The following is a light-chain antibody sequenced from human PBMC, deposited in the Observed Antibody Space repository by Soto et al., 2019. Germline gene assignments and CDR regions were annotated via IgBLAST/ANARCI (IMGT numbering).Light chain of an antibody. CDR3: QVWDTNSGAV. CDR1: NLQTKN. CDR2: DDK. Sequence: SYELTQPPSVSVAPGQTAIITCGGDNLQTKNVHWYQQRPSQAPVLVIYDDKKRPSGIPERFSGSSSGNLATLTLIRVESRDEADYYCQVWDTNSGAVFGGGTKLTVL. J-gene: IGLJ2*01. V-gene: IGLV3-21*02.